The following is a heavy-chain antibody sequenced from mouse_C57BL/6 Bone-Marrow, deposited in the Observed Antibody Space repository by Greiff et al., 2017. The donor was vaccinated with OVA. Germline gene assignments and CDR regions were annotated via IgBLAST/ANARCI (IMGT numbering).Heavy chain of an antibody. CDR1: GYSITSGYY. J-gene: IGHJ2*01. D-gene: IGHD1-2*01. CDR2: ISYDGSN. Sequence: EVQLQESGPGLVNRPQYLSLTCSVTGYSITSGYYWNWIRQFPGNKLEWMGYISYDGSNNYNPSLKNRISITRDTSKNQFFLKLNSVTTEDTATYYCARGTITTSYFDYWGQGTTLTVSS. CDR3: ARGTITTSYFDY. V-gene: IGHV3-6*01.